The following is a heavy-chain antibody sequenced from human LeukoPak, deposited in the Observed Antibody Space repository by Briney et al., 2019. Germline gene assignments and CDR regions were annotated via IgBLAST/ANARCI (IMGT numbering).Heavy chain of an antibody. CDR3: ARGRSTRGWYYFDS. CDR1: GFTFSSYD. Sequence: GGSLRLSCAASGFTFSSYDMHWVRQVTGRGLEWVSAIGMAGDTYYSGSVKGRFTVSRENAKNSFFLQMNSLRAGDTAVYYCARGRSTRGWYYFDSWGQGTLVTVSS. CDR2: IGMAGDT. J-gene: IGHJ4*02. D-gene: IGHD2-15*01. V-gene: IGHV3-13*04.